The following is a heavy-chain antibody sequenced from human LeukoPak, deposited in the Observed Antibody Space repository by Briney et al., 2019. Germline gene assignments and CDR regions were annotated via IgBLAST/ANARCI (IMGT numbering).Heavy chain of an antibody. J-gene: IGHJ2*01. V-gene: IGHV3-30*18. Sequence: PGRSLRLSCAASGFTFSGYGMHWVRQAPSKGLEWVAVISYDGSNKNHADSVKGRFTTSRDNSKNTLYLQMNSLRAEDTAVYYCAKHLNGDYWYFDLWGRGTLVTVSS. D-gene: IGHD4-17*01. CDR2: ISYDGSNK. CDR3: AKHLNGDYWYFDL. CDR1: GFTFSGYG.